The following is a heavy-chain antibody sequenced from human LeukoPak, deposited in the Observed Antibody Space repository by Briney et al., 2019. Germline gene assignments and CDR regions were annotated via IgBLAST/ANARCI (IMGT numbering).Heavy chain of an antibody. D-gene: IGHD6-13*01. CDR2: INSDGSST. CDR3: ARRIAAAAAPYYFDY. J-gene: IGHJ4*02. Sequence: GGSLRLSCAASGFTFSSYWMHWVRQAPGKGLLWVARINSDGSSTSYADSVKGRFTISRDNAKNTLYLQMNSLRAEDTAVYYCARRIAAAAAPYYFDYWGQGTLVTVSS. V-gene: IGHV3-74*01. CDR1: GFTFSSYW.